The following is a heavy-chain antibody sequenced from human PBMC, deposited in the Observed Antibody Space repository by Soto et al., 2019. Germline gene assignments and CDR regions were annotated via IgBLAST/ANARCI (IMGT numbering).Heavy chain of an antibody. CDR2: TGGST. J-gene: IGHJ6*02. Sequence: PVGSLTLSCAVSGFIVSSNYMSGVRQAPGKGLEWVSVTGGSTHYADSARGRFTISRDSSKNTLYLQMNSLRAEDAAVYYCTTYTGYGMDVWGQGTTVTVSS. V-gene: IGHV3-53*01. CDR3: TTYTGYGMDV. CDR1: GFIVSSNY. D-gene: IGHD3-16*01.